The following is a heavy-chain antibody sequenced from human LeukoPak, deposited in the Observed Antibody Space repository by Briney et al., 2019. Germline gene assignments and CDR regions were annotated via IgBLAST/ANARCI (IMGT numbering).Heavy chain of an antibody. D-gene: IGHD3-3*01. J-gene: IGHJ4*02. CDR3: ARFKSGGFSYFDS. CDR2: LFSTGSA. V-gene: IGHV4-61*01. CDR1: GASLTRPTYY. Sequence: PETLSLTCSVSGASLTRPTYYQWSWIRQPPGKGLELIGSLFSTGSATLNPSLKSRVTMSLDTSKSQFSLKLSSVTAEDSAVYYCARFKSGGFSYFDSWGQGTLVAVSS.